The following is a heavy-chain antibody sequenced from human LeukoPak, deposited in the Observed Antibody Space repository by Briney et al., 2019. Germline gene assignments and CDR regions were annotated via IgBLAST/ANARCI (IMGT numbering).Heavy chain of an antibody. V-gene: IGHV3-21*01. CDR2: ISSSSSYI. CDR3: ATSSIALAGTVDY. D-gene: IGHD6-19*01. Sequence: GRSLRLSCAASGFTFSSYSMNWVRQAPGKGLEWVSSISSSSSYIYYADSVKGRFTISRDNAKSSLFLQMNSLRDEDTAVYYCATSSIALAGTVDYWGQGTLVTVSS. J-gene: IGHJ4*02. CDR1: GFTFSSYS.